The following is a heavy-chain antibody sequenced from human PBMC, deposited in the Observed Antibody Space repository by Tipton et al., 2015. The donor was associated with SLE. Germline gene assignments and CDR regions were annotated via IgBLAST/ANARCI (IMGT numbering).Heavy chain of an antibody. Sequence: TLSLTCTVSGGSISSHYWSWIRQPPGKGLEWIGYISYSETTNYNPSLKSRVTISVDTSKNQLSLKLRSVTAADTAVYYCAGAWQGYCSGGTCYVLDYWGQGTLVTASS. CDR1: GGSISSHY. D-gene: IGHD2-15*01. CDR3: AGAWQGYCSGGTCYVLDY. CDR2: ISYSETT. V-gene: IGHV4-59*11. J-gene: IGHJ4*02.